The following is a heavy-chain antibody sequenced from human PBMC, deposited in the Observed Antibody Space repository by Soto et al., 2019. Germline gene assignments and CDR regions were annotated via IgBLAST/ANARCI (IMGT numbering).Heavy chain of an antibody. CDR3: ARSRTGTTYGGMDV. J-gene: IGHJ6*02. D-gene: IGHD1-7*01. CDR2: IHSGGDT. Sequence: EVQLVESGGDLVQPGGSLRLSCAASGFAVSSNYMTWVRQAPGKGLEWVSVIHSGGDTHYADSVRGRFTISRDNSKNTLYLQMNSLRDEDTAAYYCARSRTGTTYGGMDVWGQGTTVTVSS. CDR1: GFAVSSNY. V-gene: IGHV3-66*01.